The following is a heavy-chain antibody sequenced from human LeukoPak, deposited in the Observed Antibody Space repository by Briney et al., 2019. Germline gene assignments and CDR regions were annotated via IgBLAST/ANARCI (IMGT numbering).Heavy chain of an antibody. CDR3: ARDRKYGSESLRRLDY. J-gene: IGHJ4*02. CDR1: GGSISSDDYY. Sequence: PSETLSLTCTVSGGSISSDDYYWSWIRQPPGKGLEWIGYISYSGNTYYNPSLKSRVTISVDTSKNQLSLKLSSVTVADTAVYYCARDRKYGSESLRRLDYWGQGTLVTVSS. V-gene: IGHV4-30-4*01. CDR2: ISYSGNT. D-gene: IGHD3-10*01.